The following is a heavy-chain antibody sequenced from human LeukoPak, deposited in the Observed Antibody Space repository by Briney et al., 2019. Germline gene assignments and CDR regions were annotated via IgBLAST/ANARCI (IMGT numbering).Heavy chain of an antibody. V-gene: IGHV3-7*01. CDR2: IKHDGSEK. D-gene: IGHD3-3*01. CDR1: GFIFTGYF. Sequence: PGGSLLLSCAASGFIFTGYFMSWVRQAPGKGLEWVASIKHDGSEKYYVDSVRGRFTISRDNTKNLLYLQMSSLRAEDTAVYYCATDRGWRTSGYYLYYFKYWGQGTLVTFSS. J-gene: IGHJ4*02. CDR3: ATDRGWRTSGYYLYYFKY.